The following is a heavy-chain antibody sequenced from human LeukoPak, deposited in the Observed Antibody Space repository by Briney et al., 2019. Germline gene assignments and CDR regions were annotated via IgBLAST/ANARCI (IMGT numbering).Heavy chain of an antibody. Sequence: NPSETLSLTCTVSGGSISSYYWSWILQPPGKGLEWIGYIYYSGSTNYNPSLKSRVTISVDTSKNQFSLKLTSVTAADTAVYYCARETSQKGAHYMDVWGKGTTVTISS. V-gene: IGHV4-59*01. CDR2: IYYSGST. CDR3: ARETSQKGAHYMDV. D-gene: IGHD3-16*01. CDR1: GGSISSYY. J-gene: IGHJ6*03.